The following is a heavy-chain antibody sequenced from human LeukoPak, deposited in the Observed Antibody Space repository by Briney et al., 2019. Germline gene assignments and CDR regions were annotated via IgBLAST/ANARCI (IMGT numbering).Heavy chain of an antibody. J-gene: IGHJ1*01. CDR1: GFTVSSNY. CDR2: IYSGGTI. CDR3: MREAHDYGDYGN. Sequence: GGSLRLSCAASGFTVSSNYMSWVRQAPGKGLEWVSVIYSGGTIFYAGSLKGRFTISRDESKNTLFLQMDSLRVEDTAIYYCMREAHDYGDYGNWGQGTLVIVSS. D-gene: IGHD4-17*01. V-gene: IGHV3-66*01.